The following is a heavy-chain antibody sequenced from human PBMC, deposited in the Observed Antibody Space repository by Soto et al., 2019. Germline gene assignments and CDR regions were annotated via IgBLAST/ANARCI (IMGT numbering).Heavy chain of an antibody. D-gene: IGHD4-4*01. CDR1: GFTFRSYS. Sequence: GGSLRLSCSPSGFTFRSYSMHLGRPAPGKGLEYVSAISSNGGSTYYADSVKGRFTISRDNSKNTLYLQMSSLRAEDTAVYYCVKDLFDYTAFDIWGQGTMVPVS. CDR3: VKDLFDYTAFDI. V-gene: IGHV3-64D*08. CDR2: ISSNGGST. J-gene: IGHJ3*02.